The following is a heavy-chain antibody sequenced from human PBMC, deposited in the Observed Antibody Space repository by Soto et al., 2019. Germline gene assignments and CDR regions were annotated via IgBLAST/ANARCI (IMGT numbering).Heavy chain of an antibody. CDR3: ARDRERSSWPNFDY. J-gene: IGHJ4*02. CDR2: IIPIFGTA. D-gene: IGHD6-13*01. V-gene: IGHV1-69*01. Sequence: QVQLVQSGAEVKKPGSSVKVSCKASGGTFSSYAISWVRQDPGQGLEWMGGIIPIFGTANYAQKFQGRVTITADESTSTAYMELSSLRSEDTAVYYCARDRERSSWPNFDYWGQGTLVTVSS. CDR1: GGTFSSYA.